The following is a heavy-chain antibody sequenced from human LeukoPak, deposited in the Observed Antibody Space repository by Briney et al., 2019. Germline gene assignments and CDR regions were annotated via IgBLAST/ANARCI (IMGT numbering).Heavy chain of an antibody. D-gene: IGHD6-19*01. Sequence: ASVTVSCKASGYTFTSYYMHWVRQAPGQGLEWMGIINLSGGSRSIAQKFQGRVTMTRDTSTSTVYMELSSLRSEDTAVYYCARESSPAVAGTSDCWGQGTLVTVSS. J-gene: IGHJ4*02. CDR1: GYTFTSYY. V-gene: IGHV1-46*01. CDR2: INLSGGSR. CDR3: ARESSPAVAGTSDC.